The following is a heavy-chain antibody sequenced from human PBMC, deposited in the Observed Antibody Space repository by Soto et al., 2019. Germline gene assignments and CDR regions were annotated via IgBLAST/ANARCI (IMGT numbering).Heavy chain of an antibody. J-gene: IGHJ5*02. Sequence: PGGSLRLSCAASGFIFSNYAMSWVRQAPGKGLEWVSAFSGSGSNIYYADSVKGRFTISRDNAKNTLYLQMNSLRAEDTAVYYCARAYSSSSSDWFDPWGQGTLVTVSS. CDR1: GFIFSNYA. CDR3: ARAYSSSSSDWFDP. D-gene: IGHD6-6*01. V-gene: IGHV3-21*04. CDR2: FSGSGSNI.